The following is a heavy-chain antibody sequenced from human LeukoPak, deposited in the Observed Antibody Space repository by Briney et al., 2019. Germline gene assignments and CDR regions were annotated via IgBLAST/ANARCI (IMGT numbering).Heavy chain of an antibody. Sequence: GGSLRLSCAASGFTFSSYAMNWVRQAPGKGLEWVSSITGSGGSTYYADSVKGRFTISRDNSKNMLYLQLNSLRAEDTAVYHCAKGRSSTTWGAFDIWGQGTLVTVSS. CDR2: ITGSGGST. CDR3: AKGRSSTTWGAFDI. CDR1: GFTFSSYA. V-gene: IGHV3-23*01. J-gene: IGHJ3*02. D-gene: IGHD2-2*01.